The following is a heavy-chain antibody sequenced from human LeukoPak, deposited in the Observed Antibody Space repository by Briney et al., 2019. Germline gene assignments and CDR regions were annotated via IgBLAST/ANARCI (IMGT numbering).Heavy chain of an antibody. CDR1: GFTFSSYG. V-gene: IGHV3-30*02. CDR2: IRYDGSNK. Sequence: PGGSLRLSCAASGFTFSSYGMHWVRQAPGKGLEWVAFIRYDGSNKYYADSVKGRFTISRDNSKNPLYLQMNSLRAEDTAVYYCAKDPSFRPGYFDYWGQGTLVTVSS. CDR3: AKDPSFRPGYFDY. J-gene: IGHJ4*02.